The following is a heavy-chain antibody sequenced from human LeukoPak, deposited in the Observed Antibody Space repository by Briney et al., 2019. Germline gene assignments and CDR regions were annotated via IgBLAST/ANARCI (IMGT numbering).Heavy chain of an antibody. V-gene: IGHV4-34*01. Sequence: SSETLSLTCAVYGGSFSGYYWSWIRQPPGKGLEWIGEISHSGSTNYNPSLKSRVTISVDTSKNQFSLKVNSVTAADTAVYHCARGPAMVRGVLIPYGMDVWGQGTTVTVSS. CDR2: ISHSGST. CDR1: GGSFSGYY. J-gene: IGHJ6*02. D-gene: IGHD3-10*01. CDR3: ARGPAMVRGVLIPYGMDV.